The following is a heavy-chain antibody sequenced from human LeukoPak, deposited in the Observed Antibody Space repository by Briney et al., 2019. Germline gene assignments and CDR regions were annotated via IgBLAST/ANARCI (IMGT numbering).Heavy chain of an antibody. Sequence: SVKVSCKASGGTFSSYAISWVRQAPGQGLEWMGGIIPIFGTTNYAQKFQGRVTITADKSTSTAYMELSSLRSEDTAVYYCARGRYSSGFGGNYYYYYMDVWGKGTTVTISS. J-gene: IGHJ6*03. CDR2: IIPIFGTT. V-gene: IGHV1-69*06. D-gene: IGHD5-18*01. CDR3: ARGRYSSGFGGNYYYYYMDV. CDR1: GGTFSSYA.